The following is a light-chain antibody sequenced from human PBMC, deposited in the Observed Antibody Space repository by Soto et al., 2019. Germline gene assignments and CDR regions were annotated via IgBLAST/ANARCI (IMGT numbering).Light chain of an antibody. CDR3: QQYGTSPPT. CDR1: QSVSSNF. Sequence: ELVLTQSPGTLSLSPGERATLSCKASQSVSSNFLAWYQRKPGQAPRLLIYGASYRVTDIRYRFSGSGSGTDFSLTITRLEPEEFAVYYCQQYGTSPPTFGQGTKVEI. CDR2: GAS. V-gene: IGKV3-20*01. J-gene: IGKJ1*01.